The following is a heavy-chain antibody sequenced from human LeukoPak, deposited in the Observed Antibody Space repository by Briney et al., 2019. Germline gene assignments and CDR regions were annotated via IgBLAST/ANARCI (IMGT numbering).Heavy chain of an antibody. J-gene: IGHJ6*02. V-gene: IGHV1-24*01. CDR2: FDPEDGET. CDR3: ATVAMERGPFSGMDV. Sequence: GASVKVSCKVSGYTLTELSMHWVRQAPGKGLEWMGGFDPEDGETIYAQKFQDRVTMTEDTSTDTAYMELSSLRSEDTAVYYCATVAMERGPFSGMDVWGQGTTVTVSS. CDR1: GYTLTELS. D-gene: IGHD3-3*02.